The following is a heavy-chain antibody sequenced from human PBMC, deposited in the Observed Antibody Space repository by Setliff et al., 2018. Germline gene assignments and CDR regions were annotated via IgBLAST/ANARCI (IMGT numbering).Heavy chain of an antibody. V-gene: IGHV7-4-1*02. CDR2: INTRTGNP. J-gene: IGHJ4*02. D-gene: IGHD6-13*01. CDR3: ATGSLVAAGTGH. CDR1: GYTFTDYA. Sequence: ASVKVSCKASGYTFTDYAMHWVRQAPGQRLEWMGWINTRTGNPMYAQGFTGRFVFSLDPSVSTAYLQISSLKAEDTALYYCATGSLVAAGTGHWGQGTLVTVSS.